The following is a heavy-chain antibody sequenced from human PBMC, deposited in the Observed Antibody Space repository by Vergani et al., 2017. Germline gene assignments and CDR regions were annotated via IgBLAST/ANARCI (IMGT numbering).Heavy chain of an antibody. V-gene: IGHV4-39*01. Sequence: QLQESGPGLVKPSETLSLTCTISGDSFSTEKFYWGWVRQAPGRGLGWVGSIFYSGNTYQSPSLKRRVIMYFETSKIHFFLKLSAVTAADTAVYYCARHASPDCPSSGCYGTHPFDSWGQGTLVTVSS. CDR1: GDSFSTEKFY. J-gene: IGHJ4*02. CDR2: IFYSGNT. D-gene: IGHD2-2*01. CDR3: ARHASPDCPSSGCYGTHPFDS.